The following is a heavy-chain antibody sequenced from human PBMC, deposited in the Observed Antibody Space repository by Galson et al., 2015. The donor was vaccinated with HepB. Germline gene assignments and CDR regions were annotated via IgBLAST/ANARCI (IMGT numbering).Heavy chain of an antibody. V-gene: IGHV2-70*12. CDR1: GFSLSTSGMC. D-gene: IGHD3-22*01. J-gene: IGHJ4*02. CDR3: AHRTANYDSSGYHFDY. CDR2: IDWDDDK. Sequence: PALVKPTQTLTLTCTFSGFSLSTSGMCVSWIRQPPGKALEWLALIDWDDDKYYSTSLKTRLTISKDTSKNQVVLTMTNMDPVDTATYYCAHRTANYDSSGYHFDYWGQGTLVTVSS.